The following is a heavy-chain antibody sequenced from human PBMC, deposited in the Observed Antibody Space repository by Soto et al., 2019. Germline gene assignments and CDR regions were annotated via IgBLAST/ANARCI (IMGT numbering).Heavy chain of an antibody. CDR3: AKAVVAATRTSYMDV. V-gene: IGHV3-9*01. CDR1: GFTFDDYA. J-gene: IGHJ6*03. Sequence: EVQLVESGGGLVQPGRSLRLSCAASGFTFDDYAMHWVRQAPGKGLEWVSGISWNSGSIGYADSVKGRFTIPRDNAKNSLYLQMNSLRAEDTALYDCAKAVVAATRTSYMDVWGKGTTVTVSS. D-gene: IGHD2-15*01. CDR2: ISWNSGSI.